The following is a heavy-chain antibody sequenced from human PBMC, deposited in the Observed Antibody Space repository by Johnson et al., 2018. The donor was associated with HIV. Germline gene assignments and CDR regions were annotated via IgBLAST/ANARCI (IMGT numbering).Heavy chain of an antibody. D-gene: IGHD3-16*02. V-gene: IGHV3-7*04. CDR1: GFTFSSYW. J-gene: IGHJ3*02. CDR2: IKKDGSEK. CDR3: ARGAITFGGVIGGDDAFDI. Sequence: VQLVESGGGLVQPGGSLRLSCAASGFTFSSYWMSWVRQAPGKGLEWVANIKKDGSEKYYVDSVKGRFTISRDNAKNSLYLQMNSLRAEDTAVYYCARGAITFGGVIGGDDAFDIWGQGTMVTVSS.